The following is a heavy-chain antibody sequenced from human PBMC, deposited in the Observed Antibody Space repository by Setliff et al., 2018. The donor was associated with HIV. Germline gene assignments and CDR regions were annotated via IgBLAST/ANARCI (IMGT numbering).Heavy chain of an antibody. D-gene: IGHD2-15*01. J-gene: IGHJ4*02. CDR3: AREAAHCSGDTCQFTFDS. Sequence: SETLSLTCTVSGGSISSYYWSWIRQPAGKGLEWIGRIYTSGSSNYNPSLKSRVTISVDTSKNQFSLRLSSVTAADTAVYYCAREAAHCSGDTCQFTFDSWGQGTLVTVSS. CDR1: GGSISSYY. CDR2: IYTSGSS. V-gene: IGHV4-4*07.